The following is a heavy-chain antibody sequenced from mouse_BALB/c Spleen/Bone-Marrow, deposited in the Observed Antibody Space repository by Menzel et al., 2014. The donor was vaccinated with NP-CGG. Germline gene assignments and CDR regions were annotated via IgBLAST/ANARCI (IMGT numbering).Heavy chain of an antibody. Sequence: EVQLQQSGPSLVKPSQTLSLTCSVTGDSITSGYWNWIRKFPGNKLEYMGYISYSGSTYYNPSLKSRISITRDTSKNXYYLQLNSVTTEDTATYYCARGGAMGFAYWGQGTLVTVSA. D-gene: IGHD1-1*02. V-gene: IGHV3-8*02. CDR2: ISYSGST. J-gene: IGHJ3*01. CDR1: GDSITSGY. CDR3: ARGGAMGFAY.